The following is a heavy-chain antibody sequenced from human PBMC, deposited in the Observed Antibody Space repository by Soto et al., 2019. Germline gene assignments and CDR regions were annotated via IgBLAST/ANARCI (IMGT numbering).Heavy chain of an antibody. CDR2: ISSSAVYI. CDR1: GFNFIIYS. V-gene: IGHV3-21*01. D-gene: IGHD3-22*01. J-gene: IGHJ4*02. Sequence: EVQLVESGGGPVRPGGSLKLSCAASGFNFIIYSLSWVRQAPGKGLEWVASISSSAVYIDYADSVKGRFTISRDNANNSLYLQMNSPRAEDTATYYCVRDGLDYYDTERLYFDNWGQGTLVTVSS. CDR3: VRDGLDYYDTERLYFDN.